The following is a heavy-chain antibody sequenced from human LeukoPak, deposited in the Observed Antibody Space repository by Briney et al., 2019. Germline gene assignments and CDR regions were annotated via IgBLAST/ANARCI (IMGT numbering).Heavy chain of an antibody. CDR3: ARVKGPKAYYYDSSGYYYFDY. V-gene: IGHV4-4*02. CDR1: GGSISSPHW. D-gene: IGHD3-22*01. CDR2: IFHSGTT. Sequence: SETLSLTCAVSGGSISSPHWWSWVRQPPGKGLEWIGEIFHSGTTNYNPSLKSRVAISLDKSRNQFSLKLSSVTAADTAVYYCARVKGPKAYYYDSSGYYYFDYWGQGTLVTVSS. J-gene: IGHJ4*02.